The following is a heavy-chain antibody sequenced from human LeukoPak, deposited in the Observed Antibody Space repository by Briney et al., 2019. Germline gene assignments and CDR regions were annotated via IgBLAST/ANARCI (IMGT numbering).Heavy chain of an antibody. CDR2: INPRGST. D-gene: IGHD2-15*01. J-gene: IGHJ5*02. CDR3: AREPGYCSGGSCYGGWFDP. CDR1: GGSLSDHY. Sequence: SETLSLTCAVYGGSLSDHYWSWFRQPPGKGLEWIGEINPRGSTIYNPSLKSRVTISVDTSKNQFSLNLSSVTAANTAVYYCAREPGYCSGGSCYGGWFDPWGQGTLVTVSS. V-gene: IGHV4-34*01.